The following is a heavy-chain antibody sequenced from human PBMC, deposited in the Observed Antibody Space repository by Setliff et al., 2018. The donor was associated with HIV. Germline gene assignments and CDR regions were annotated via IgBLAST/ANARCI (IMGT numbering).Heavy chain of an antibody. Sequence: GESLRPSCAASGFTFSSYGMHWVRRAPGKGLEGVASIAYHERDTFYADSVKGRFTISRDNSKNMLYLQMNSLRTEDPAVYYCAKPTTVVTYYYFDSWGQGTQVTVSS. D-gene: IGHD4-17*01. CDR2: IAYHERDT. V-gene: IGHV3-30*02. J-gene: IGHJ4*02. CDR1: GFTFSSYG. CDR3: AKPTTVVTYYYFDS.